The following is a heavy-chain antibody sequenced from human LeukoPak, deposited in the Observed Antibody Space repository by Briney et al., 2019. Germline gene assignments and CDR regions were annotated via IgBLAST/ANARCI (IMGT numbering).Heavy chain of an antibody. CDR1: GFTFRSSE. CDR2: ISSRGHII. D-gene: IGHD2-15*01. J-gene: IGHJ6*02. CDR3: ASNVGPRRRSTVVMDV. Sequence: GGSLRLSCAASGFTFRSSEMSWVRKAPGKGLEWGSYISSRGHIIYYADSVKGRFTISRANAKKSLYLQMTSLRAEDTAVYYCASNVGPRRRSTVVMDVWGQGTSVTVSS. V-gene: IGHV3-48*03.